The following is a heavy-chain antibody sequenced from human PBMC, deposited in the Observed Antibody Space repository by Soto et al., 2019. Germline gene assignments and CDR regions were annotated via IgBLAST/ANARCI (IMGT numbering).Heavy chain of an antibody. CDR1: GVSFIGYY. V-gene: IGHV4-34*01. J-gene: IGHJ6*03. CDR3: ARGEGGSGSYCTNILIASTFHMDV. Sequence: PSETLSLTCAVYGVSFIGYYWSWSLQPPWKGLEWIGEINHSGSTNYNPSLKSRVTISVDTSKNQFSLKLSSVTAADTAVYYCARGEGGSGSYCTNILIASTFHMDVWGKGTKVTVSS. D-gene: IGHD3-10*01. CDR2: INHSGST.